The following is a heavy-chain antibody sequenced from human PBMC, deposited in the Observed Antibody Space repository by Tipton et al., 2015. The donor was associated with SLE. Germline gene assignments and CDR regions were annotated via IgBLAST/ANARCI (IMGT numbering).Heavy chain of an antibody. CDR1: GYTFTSYG. J-gene: IGHJ6*03. Sequence: QVQLVQSGAEVKKPGASVKVSCKASGYTFTSYGIGWVRQAPGQGLEWMGWISAYNGNTNYAQKLQGRVTMTTDTSTSTAYMELRSLRSDDTAVYYCARDLYSGWLSYYYYYYMDVWGKGTTVTVSS. V-gene: IGHV1-18*04. CDR2: ISAYNGNT. CDR3: ARDLYSGWLSYYYYYYMDV. D-gene: IGHD6-19*01.